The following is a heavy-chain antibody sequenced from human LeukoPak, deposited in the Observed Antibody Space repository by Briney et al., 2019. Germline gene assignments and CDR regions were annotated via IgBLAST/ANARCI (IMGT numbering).Heavy chain of an antibody. D-gene: IGHD6-6*01. Sequence: ASVKLSCKVSGYTLTELSMHWVRQAPGKGLEWMGGFDPEDGETIYAQKFQGRVTMTEDTYTDTAYMELSSLRSEDRAVYYCAIESIAARLRLDPWGQGTLVTVSS. CDR2: FDPEDGET. CDR1: GYTLTELS. J-gene: IGHJ5*02. V-gene: IGHV1-24*01. CDR3: AIESIAARLRLDP.